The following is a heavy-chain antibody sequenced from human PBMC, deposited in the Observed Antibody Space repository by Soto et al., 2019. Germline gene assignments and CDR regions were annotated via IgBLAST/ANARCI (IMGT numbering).Heavy chain of an antibody. Sequence: PSETLSLTCAVSDGSISSSNWWSWVRQPPGKGLEWIGEIYHSGSTNYNPSLKSRVTISVDKSKNQFSLKLSSVTAADTAVYYCASGLRYYGSGSYDYWGQGTLVTVS. J-gene: IGHJ4*02. V-gene: IGHV4-4*02. D-gene: IGHD3-10*01. CDR3: ASGLRYYGSGSYDY. CDR2: IYHSGST. CDR1: DGSISSSNW.